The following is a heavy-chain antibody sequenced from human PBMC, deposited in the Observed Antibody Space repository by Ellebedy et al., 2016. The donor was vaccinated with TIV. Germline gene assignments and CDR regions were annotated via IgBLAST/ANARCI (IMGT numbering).Heavy chain of an antibody. CDR1: GSTFSSYG. J-gene: IGHJ4*02. V-gene: IGHV3-30*03. CDR3: ATVTTTFDY. CDR2: ISYDGSNK. D-gene: IGHD4-11*01. Sequence: GESLKISCAASGSTFSSYGMHWVRQAPGKGLEWVAVISYDGSNKYYADSVKGRFTISRDNSKNTLYLQMNSLRAEDTAVYYCATVTTTFDYWGQGTLVTVSS.